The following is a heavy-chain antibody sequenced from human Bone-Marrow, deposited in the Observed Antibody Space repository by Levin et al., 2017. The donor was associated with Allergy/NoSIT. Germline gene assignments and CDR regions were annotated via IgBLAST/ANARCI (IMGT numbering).Heavy chain of an antibody. J-gene: IGHJ5*02. Sequence: SCAVYGGSFSGYYWSWIRQPPGKGLEWIGEINHSGSTNYNPSLKSRVTISVDTSKNQFSLKLSSVTAADTAVYYCARGYGYYYGSGSYSWFDPWGQGTLVTVSS. CDR3: ARGYGYYYGSGSYSWFDP. CDR2: INHSGST. V-gene: IGHV4-34*01. CDR1: GGSFSGYY. D-gene: IGHD3-10*01.